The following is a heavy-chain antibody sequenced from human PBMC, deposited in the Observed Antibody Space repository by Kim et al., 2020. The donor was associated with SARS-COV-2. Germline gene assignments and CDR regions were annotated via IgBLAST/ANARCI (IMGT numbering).Heavy chain of an antibody. V-gene: IGHV4-39*01. CDR2: IYYSGST. Sequence: SETLSLTCTVSGGSISSSSYYWGWIRQPPGKGLEWIGSIYYSGSTYYNPSLKSRVTISVDTSKNQFSLKLSSVTAADTAVYYCARHPFYSSGWDHHDAFDIWGQGTMVTVSS. CDR1: GGSISSSSYY. J-gene: IGHJ3*02. D-gene: IGHD6-19*01. CDR3: ARHPFYSSGWDHHDAFDI.